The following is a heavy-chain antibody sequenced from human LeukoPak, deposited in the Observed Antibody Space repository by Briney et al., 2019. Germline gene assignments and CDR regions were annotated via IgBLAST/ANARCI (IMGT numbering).Heavy chain of an antibody. J-gene: IGHJ6*03. CDR3: ARDWGVGSSSWPFYYMDV. CDR1: GYTFTGYY. Sequence: ASVKVSCKASGYTFTGYYMHWVRQAPGQGLEWMGWINPNSGGTNYAQKFQGRVTMTRDTSISTAYMELSRLRSDDTAVYYCARDWGVGSSSWPFYYMDVWGKGTTVTVSS. D-gene: IGHD6-13*01. V-gene: IGHV1-2*02. CDR2: INPNSGGT.